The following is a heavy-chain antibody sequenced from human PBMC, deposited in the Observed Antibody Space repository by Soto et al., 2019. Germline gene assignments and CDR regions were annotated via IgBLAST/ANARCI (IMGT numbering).Heavy chain of an antibody. CDR3: ARVGYCSGGSCYPGHYYYYYGMDV. CDR1: GGTFSSYA. J-gene: IGHJ6*02. D-gene: IGHD2-15*01. Sequence: SVKVSCKASGGTFSSYAISWVRQAPGQGLELMGGIIPIFGTANYAQKFQGRVTITADESTSTAYMELSSLRSGDTAVYYCARVGYCSGGSCYPGHYYYYYGMDVWGQGTTVTVYS. V-gene: IGHV1-69*13. CDR2: IIPIFGTA.